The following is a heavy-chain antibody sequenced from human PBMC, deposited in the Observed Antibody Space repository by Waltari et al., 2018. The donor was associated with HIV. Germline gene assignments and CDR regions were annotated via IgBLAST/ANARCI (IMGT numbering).Heavy chain of an antibody. CDR2: IRGNPNSYAT. Sequence: EVQLVESGGGSVQPAGSLKLACAASGFSFSGSEMQWVRQASGKGLEWVGRIRGNPNSYATAYAESLKGRFTISRDDSKNTAYLQMNSLKTEDTAVYYCTKSVGDSARGWFDPWGQGTLVTVSS. D-gene: IGHD4-17*01. CDR3: TKSVGDSARGWFDP. J-gene: IGHJ5*02. V-gene: IGHV3-73*01. CDR1: GFSFSGSE.